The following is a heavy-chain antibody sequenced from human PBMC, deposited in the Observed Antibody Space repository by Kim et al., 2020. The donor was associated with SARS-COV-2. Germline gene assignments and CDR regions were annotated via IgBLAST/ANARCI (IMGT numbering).Heavy chain of an antibody. D-gene: IGHD3-10*01. Sequence: GGSLRLSCAASGFTFGDYAMHWVRQAPGKGLEWVSGISWNSGSIGYADSVKGRFTISRDNAKNSLYLQMNSLRAEDTALYYCAKVENGRGFGELFQSWFDPWGQGTLVTVSS. CDR2: ISWNSGSI. J-gene: IGHJ5*02. CDR3: AKVENGRGFGELFQSWFDP. V-gene: IGHV3-9*01. CDR1: GFTFGDYA.